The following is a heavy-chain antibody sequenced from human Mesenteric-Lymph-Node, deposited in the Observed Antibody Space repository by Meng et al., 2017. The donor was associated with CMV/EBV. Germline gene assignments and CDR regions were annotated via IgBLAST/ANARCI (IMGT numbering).Heavy chain of an antibody. CDR3: EARETRFDF. J-gene: IGHJ4*02. D-gene: IGHD5-24*01. V-gene: IGHV1-69*05. CDR1: GVPFTRYA. CDR2: IIPMFRTA. Sequence: SVKVSCKASGVPFTRYAFSWVRQAPGQGLEWIGGIIPMFRTANYAQKFEGRVTITMDRSTSLIYMEMHNLKFEDTAVYYCEARETRFDFWGQGTLVTVSS.